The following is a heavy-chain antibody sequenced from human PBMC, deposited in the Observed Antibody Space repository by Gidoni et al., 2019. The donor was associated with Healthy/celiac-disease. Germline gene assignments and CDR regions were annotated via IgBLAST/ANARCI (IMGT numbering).Heavy chain of an antibody. CDR1: GFTFDSYA. Sequence: EVQLVESGGGLVQPVRSLRLSCAASGFTFDSYAMHWVRQAPGKGLEWVSGISWNSGSIGYADSVKGRFTISRDNAKNSLYLQMNSLRAEDTALYYCAKGEAAAGTGEGWFDPWGQGTLVTVSS. CDR2: ISWNSGSI. J-gene: IGHJ5*02. CDR3: AKGEAAAGTGEGWFDP. V-gene: IGHV3-9*01. D-gene: IGHD6-13*01.